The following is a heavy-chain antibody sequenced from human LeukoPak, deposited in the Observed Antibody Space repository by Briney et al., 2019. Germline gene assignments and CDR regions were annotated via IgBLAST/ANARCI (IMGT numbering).Heavy chain of an antibody. CDR3: AKDGDFTVTTLDWYFDL. CDR2: ISYDGNNK. D-gene: IGHD4-17*01. CDR1: GFTFSSYG. J-gene: IGHJ2*01. Sequence: PGGSLRLSCAASGFTFSSYGMHWVRQAPGKGLEWVAVISYDGNNKYYADSVKGRFTISRDNSKNTLYLQMNSLRAEDTAVYYCAKDGDFTVTTLDWYFDLWGRGTLVTVSS. V-gene: IGHV3-30*18.